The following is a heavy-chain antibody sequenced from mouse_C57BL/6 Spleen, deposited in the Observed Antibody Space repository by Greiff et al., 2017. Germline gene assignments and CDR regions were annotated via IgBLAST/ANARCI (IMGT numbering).Heavy chain of an antibody. Sequence: EVQLQQSGAELVRPGASVKLSCTASGFNIKDYYMHWVKQRPEQGLEWIGRIDPEDGDIEYAPKFQGKATMTADTSSNTAYLQLSSLTSEDTAVYYCTTTTVVAPEAYWGQGTLVTVSA. D-gene: IGHD1-1*01. V-gene: IGHV14-1*01. J-gene: IGHJ3*01. CDR1: GFNIKDYY. CDR2: IDPEDGDI. CDR3: TTTTVVAPEAY.